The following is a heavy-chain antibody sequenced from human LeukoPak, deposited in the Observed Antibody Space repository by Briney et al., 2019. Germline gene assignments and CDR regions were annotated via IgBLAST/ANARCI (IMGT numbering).Heavy chain of an antibody. J-gene: IGHJ4*02. CDR1: GYTFTSYG. D-gene: IGHD4-23*01. CDR2: ISAYNSNT. Sequence: GASVKVSCKASGYTFTSYGISWVRQAPGQGLEWMGWISAYNSNTKYAQKLQGRVTMTTDTSTSTAYMELRSLRLDETVVYYGARRGNSWGRGGPYLDYWGQGTLVTVSS. V-gene: IGHV1-18*01. CDR3: ARRGNSWGRGGPYLDY.